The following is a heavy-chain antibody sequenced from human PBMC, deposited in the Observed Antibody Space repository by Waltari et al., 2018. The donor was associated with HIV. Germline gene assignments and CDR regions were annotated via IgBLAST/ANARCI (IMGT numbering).Heavy chain of an antibody. Sequence: EVQLVESGGGLVQSGKSLRLSCAASGFIFSTYWMTWVRQAPGKGLEWVATINQDGSDKYYVDSVKGRYTIAINNAKKSRYLQMGSLRAEDSAVYYCVTGGGSTGVGDNWGQGGLVTVSS. V-gene: IGHV3-7*01. CDR1: GFIFSTYW. J-gene: IGHJ4*02. D-gene: IGHD3-16*01. CDR2: INQDGSDK. CDR3: VTGGGSTGVGDN.